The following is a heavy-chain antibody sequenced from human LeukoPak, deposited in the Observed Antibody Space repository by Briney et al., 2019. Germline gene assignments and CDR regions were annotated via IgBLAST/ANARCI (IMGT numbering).Heavy chain of an antibody. D-gene: IGHD3-10*01. J-gene: IGHJ4*02. V-gene: IGHV1-46*01. Sequence: EASVKVSCKASGYTFTSYYMHWVRQAPGQGLEWMGIINSSGGSTSYAQKFQGRVTMTRDTSTSTVYMELSSLRSEDTAVYYCARDFGPSRSYFYGSGSYQYWGQGTLVTVSS. CDR2: INSSGGST. CDR3: ARDFGPSRSYFYGSGSYQY. CDR1: GYTFTSYY.